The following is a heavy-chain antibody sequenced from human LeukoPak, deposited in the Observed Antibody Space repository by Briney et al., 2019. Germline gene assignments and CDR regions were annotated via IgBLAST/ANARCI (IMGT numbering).Heavy chain of an antibody. CDR3: AKDAIAAVGYFDY. CDR1: GFTFDDYD. Sequence: PGRSLRLSCAASGFTFDDYDMHWVRQAPGKGLEWVSGISWSSGSIGYADSVKGRFTISRDNAKNSLYLQMNSLRAEDTALYYCAKDAIAAVGYFDYWGQGTLVTVSS. J-gene: IGHJ4*02. D-gene: IGHD6-6*01. V-gene: IGHV3-9*01. CDR2: ISWSSGSI.